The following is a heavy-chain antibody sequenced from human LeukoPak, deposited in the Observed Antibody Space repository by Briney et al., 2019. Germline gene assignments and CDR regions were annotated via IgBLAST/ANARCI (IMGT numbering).Heavy chain of an antibody. J-gene: IGHJ6*03. CDR1: GFTFSSYS. V-gene: IGHV3-21*01. Sequence: GGSLRLSCPASGFTFSSYSMNWVRQAPGKGLEWVSSISSSSSYIYYADSVKGRFTISRDNAKNSLYLQMNSLRAEDTAVYYCAREHHYFYYMDVWGKGTTVTVSS. CDR2: ISSSSSYI. CDR3: AREHHYFYYMDV.